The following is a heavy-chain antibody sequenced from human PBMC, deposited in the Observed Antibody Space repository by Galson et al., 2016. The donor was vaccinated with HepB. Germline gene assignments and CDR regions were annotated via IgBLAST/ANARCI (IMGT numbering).Heavy chain of an antibody. D-gene: IGHD1-26*01. Sequence: SLRLSCAASGFTFSSYGMNWVRQAPGKGLEWVSAIRPGGSSTFYADSVTGRFTISRDDSTDTLYLRMNSLRAEDTAVYYCTTVPVGDYYYFMDVWGKGTTVTVSS. J-gene: IGHJ6*03. CDR1: GFTFSSYG. CDR3: TTVPVGDYYYFMDV. V-gene: IGHV3-23*01. CDR2: IRPGGSST.